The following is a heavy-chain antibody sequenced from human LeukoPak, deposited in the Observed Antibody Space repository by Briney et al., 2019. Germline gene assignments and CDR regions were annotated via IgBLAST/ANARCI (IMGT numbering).Heavy chain of an antibody. D-gene: IGHD3-10*01. CDR2: IYYSGST. CDR3: ARPMVRGVNDALDV. CDR1: GGSISSYY. J-gene: IGHJ3*01. Sequence: SETLSLTCTVSGGSISSYYWSWIRQPPGKGLEWIGYIYYSGSTNYNPSLKSRVTISVDTSKNQFSLELTSVTAADTAVYYCARPMVRGVNDALDVWGQGTMVTVSS. V-gene: IGHV4-59*08.